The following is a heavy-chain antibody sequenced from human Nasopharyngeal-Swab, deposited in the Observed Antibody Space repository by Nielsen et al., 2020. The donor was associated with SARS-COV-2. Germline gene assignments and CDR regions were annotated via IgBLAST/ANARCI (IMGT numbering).Heavy chain of an antibody. CDR3: AREPITIFGVVTNPYYGMDV. D-gene: IGHD3-3*01. CDR2: INAYNGNT. J-gene: IGHJ6*02. V-gene: IGHV1-18*01. Sequence: WVRQAPGQGLQWMGWINAYNGNTNYAQKVQGRVTLTTDTSTSTVYMELSSLRSEDTAVYYCAREPITIFGVVTNPYYGMDVWGQGTTVTVSS.